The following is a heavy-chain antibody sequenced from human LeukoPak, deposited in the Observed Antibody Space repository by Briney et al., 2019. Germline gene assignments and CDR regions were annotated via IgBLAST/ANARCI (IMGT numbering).Heavy chain of an antibody. Sequence: TSETLSLTCTVSGDSVSNGHYYWSWIRQPPGKGLEWIGYIYYSGSTNYNPSLKSRVTISVDTSKNQFSLKLSSVTAADTAVYYCATSTLGYYYYGMDVWGQGTTVTVSS. J-gene: IGHJ6*02. CDR3: ATSTLGYYYYGMDV. D-gene: IGHD4-23*01. V-gene: IGHV4-61*01. CDR2: IYYSGST. CDR1: GDSVSNGHYY.